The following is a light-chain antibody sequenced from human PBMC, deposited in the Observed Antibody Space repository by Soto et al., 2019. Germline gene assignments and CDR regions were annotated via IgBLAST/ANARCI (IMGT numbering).Light chain of an antibody. V-gene: IGLV2-8*01. Sequence: QPLLTPPPSACGSPGQSFTISCTGTKSDIGVYDFVSWYQHHPGKAPRLIIYEVVQRPSGVPDRFSGSKSGKTASLTVSGLQAAEEADYFCKSYAGSNTYVFGSGTKV. CDR3: KSYAGSNTYV. CDR1: KSDIGVYDF. CDR2: EVV. J-gene: IGLJ1*01.